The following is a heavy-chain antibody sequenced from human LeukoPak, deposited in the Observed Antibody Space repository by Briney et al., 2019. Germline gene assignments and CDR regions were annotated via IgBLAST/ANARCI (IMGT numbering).Heavy chain of an antibody. Sequence: GGSLRLSCAASGFTFSSYAMSWVRQAPGKGLEWVSAISGSGGSTYYADSVKGRFTISRDNSKNTLYLQMNSLRAEDTAVYYCAKDPGYSSSWYSHNWFDPWGQGTLVTVSS. J-gene: IGHJ5*02. D-gene: IGHD6-13*01. V-gene: IGHV3-23*01. CDR3: AKDPGYSSSWYSHNWFDP. CDR2: ISGSGGST. CDR1: GFTFSSYA.